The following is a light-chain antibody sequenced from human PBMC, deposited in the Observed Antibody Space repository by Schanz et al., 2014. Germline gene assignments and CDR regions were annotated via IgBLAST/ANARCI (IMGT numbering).Light chain of an antibody. CDR3: SSFTSSSTWV. Sequence: QSALTQPASVSGSPGQSITISCTGTSSDVGGYNYVSWYQQHPGKAPKLMIYEVSKRPSGVSTRFSGSKSGNTASLTISGLQAEDEADYYCSSFTSSSTWVFGGGTKLTVL. CDR2: EVS. V-gene: IGLV2-14*01. J-gene: IGLJ3*02. CDR1: SSDVGGYNY.